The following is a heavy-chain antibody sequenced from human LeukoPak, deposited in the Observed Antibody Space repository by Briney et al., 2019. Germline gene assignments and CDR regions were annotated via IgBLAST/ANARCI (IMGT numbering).Heavy chain of an antibody. J-gene: IGHJ4*02. Sequence: KSSETLSLTCAVYGGSFSGYYWSWIRQPPGKGLEWIGEINHSGGTNYNPSLKSRVTISVDTSKNQFSLKLSSVTAADTAVYYCARISPGRSTGSDYWGQGTLVTVSS. CDR2: INHSGGT. V-gene: IGHV4-34*01. D-gene: IGHD3-10*01. CDR3: ARISPGRSTGSDY. CDR1: GGSFSGYY.